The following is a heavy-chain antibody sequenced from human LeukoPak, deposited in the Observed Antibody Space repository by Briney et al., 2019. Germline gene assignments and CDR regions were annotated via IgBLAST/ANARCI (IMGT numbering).Heavy chain of an antibody. V-gene: IGHV3-7*01. CDR2: IDQDGSEK. CDR3: ASGAGWESGY. Sequence: GGSLRLSCAVSGSTSSRNFMSWVRQAPEKGLEWVANIDQDGSEKNYVDSVKGRFTISRDNAKNSLFLQMNSLRAEDTAIYYCASGAGWESGYWGQGTLVTVSS. CDR1: GSTSSRNF. J-gene: IGHJ4*02. D-gene: IGHD1-26*01.